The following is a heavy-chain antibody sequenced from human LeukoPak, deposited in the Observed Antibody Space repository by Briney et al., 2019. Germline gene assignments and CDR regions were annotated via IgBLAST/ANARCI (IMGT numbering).Heavy chain of an antibody. V-gene: IGHV3-20*04. CDR1: GFTFDDYG. Sequence: SGGSLRLSCAASGFTFDDYGMSWVRQAPGKGLEWVSGINWNGGSTGYADSVKGRFTISRDNAKNSLYLQMNSLRAEDTALYCCARDRDPSGPDAFDIWAKGQWSPSLQ. J-gene: IGHJ3*02. CDR3: ARDRDPSGPDAFDI. D-gene: IGHD3-10*01. CDR2: INWNGGST.